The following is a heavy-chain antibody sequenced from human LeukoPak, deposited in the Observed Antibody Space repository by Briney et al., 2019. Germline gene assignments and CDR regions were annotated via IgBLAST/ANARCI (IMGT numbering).Heavy chain of an antibody. CDR2: INSDGSST. D-gene: IGHD2-15*01. V-gene: IGHV3-74*01. Sequence: PGGSLRLSCAASAFTFSSYWMHWVRQAPGKRLVWVSRINSDGSSTSYADSVKGRFTISRDNAKNTLYLQMNSLRAEDTAMYYCARGSDCSGGSCYSYWYFDLWGRGTLVTVSS. J-gene: IGHJ2*01. CDR3: ARGSDCSGGSCYSYWYFDL. CDR1: AFTFSSYW.